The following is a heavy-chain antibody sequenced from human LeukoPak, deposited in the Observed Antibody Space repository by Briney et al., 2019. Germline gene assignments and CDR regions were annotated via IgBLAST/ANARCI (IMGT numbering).Heavy chain of an antibody. J-gene: IGHJ5*02. Sequence: SETLSLTCTVSGGSISSDYWSWIRQPPGKGLEWIGYIYYGGSTNYNPSLKSRVTISVDTSKNQFSLKLSSVTAADTAVYYCARHLGRDWFDPWGQGTLVTVSS. CDR3: ARHLGRDWFDP. V-gene: IGHV4-59*08. CDR2: IYYGGST. CDR1: GGSISSDY.